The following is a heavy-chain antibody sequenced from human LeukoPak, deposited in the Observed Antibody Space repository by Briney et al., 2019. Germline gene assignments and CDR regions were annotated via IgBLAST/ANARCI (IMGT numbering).Heavy chain of an antibody. CDR2: INPNSGGT. CDR1: GYTFTRYY. CDR3: ARDPDRYCGGGSCYSAAFDI. J-gene: IGHJ3*02. Sequence: GASVKVSCKASGYTFTRYYTHWVRQAPGQGLECMGRINPNSGGTNYAQKFQGRVTMTSDTSISTAYMELSSLRSEDTAVYYCARDPDRYCGGGSCYSAAFDIWGQGTMVTVSS. D-gene: IGHD2-15*01. V-gene: IGHV1-2*06.